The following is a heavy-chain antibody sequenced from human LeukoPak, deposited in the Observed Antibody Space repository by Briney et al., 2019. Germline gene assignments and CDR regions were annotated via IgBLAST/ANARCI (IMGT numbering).Heavy chain of an antibody. CDR2: IYPGDYET. J-gene: IGHJ4*02. D-gene: IGHD2-21*02. CDR3: AIPPGYCGNDCSFDH. V-gene: IGHV5-51*01. CDR1: GYSFSNYW. Sequence: GESLQISCEGSGYSFSNYWIGWVRQLPGKGLEWMGIIYPGDYETRYSPSFQGLVTISVDKSISTAYLQWSSLKASDTAMYYCAIPPGYCGNDCSFDHWDQGTLVTVSS.